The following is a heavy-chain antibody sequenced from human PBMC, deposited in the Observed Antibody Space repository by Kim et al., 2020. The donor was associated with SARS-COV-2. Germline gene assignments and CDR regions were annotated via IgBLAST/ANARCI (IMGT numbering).Heavy chain of an antibody. CDR3: AKDPVRGSNWPNWFDP. Sequence: GGSLRLSCAASGFTFSNYAMSWVRQAPGKGLEWVSGISGSGGTTYYADSVKGRFTISRDNSKHTLFLQMNSLRAEDTAVYYCAKDPVRGSNWPNWFDPWGQGTLVTVSS. J-gene: IGHJ5*02. CDR1: GFTFSNYA. CDR2: ISGSGGTT. D-gene: IGHD1-1*01. V-gene: IGHV3-23*01.